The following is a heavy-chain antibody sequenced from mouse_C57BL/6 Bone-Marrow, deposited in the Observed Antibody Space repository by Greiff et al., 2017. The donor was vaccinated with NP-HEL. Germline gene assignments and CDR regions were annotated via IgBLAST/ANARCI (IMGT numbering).Heavy chain of an antibody. CDR1: GFTFSSYA. D-gene: IGHD2-3*01. CDR3: ARPRDGYFPAWFAY. V-gene: IGHV5-4*01. Sequence: VQLKESGGGLVKPGGSLKLSCAASGFTFSSYAMSWVRQTPEKRLEWVATISDGGSYTYYPDNVKGRFTISRDNAKNNLYLQMSHLKSEDTAMYYCARPRDGYFPAWFAYWGQGTLVTVSA. CDR2: ISDGGSYT. J-gene: IGHJ3*01.